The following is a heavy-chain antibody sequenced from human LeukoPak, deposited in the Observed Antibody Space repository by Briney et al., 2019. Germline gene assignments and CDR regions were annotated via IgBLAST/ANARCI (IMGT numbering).Heavy chain of an antibody. V-gene: IGHV4-34*01. J-gene: IGHJ4*02. D-gene: IGHD6-13*01. CDR3: ARVPYSNTPPTDY. Sequence: SETLSLTCAVYGGSFSGYYWSWIRQPPGKGLEWIGEINHSGSTNYNPSLKSRVTISVDTSKNQFSLKLSSVTAADTAVYYCARVPYSNTPPTDYWGQETLVTVSS. CDR1: GGSFSGYY. CDR2: INHSGST.